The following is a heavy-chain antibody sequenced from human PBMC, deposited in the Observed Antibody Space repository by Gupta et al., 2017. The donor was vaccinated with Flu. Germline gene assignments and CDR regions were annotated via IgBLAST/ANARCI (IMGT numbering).Heavy chain of an antibody. J-gene: IGHJ6*02. D-gene: IGHD6-13*01. CDR1: GFTFSKAW. CDR3: TTGSRAAAGHYYYYYYGMDV. CDR2: IKSKTDGGTT. Sequence: EVQLVESGGGLVKPGGSLRLSCAASGFTFSKAWMSWVRQAPGKGLEWVGRIKSKTDGGTTDYAAPVKGRFTISRDDSKNTLYLQMNSLKTEDTAVYYCTTGSRAAAGHYYYYYYGMDVWGQGTTVTVSS. V-gene: IGHV3-15*01.